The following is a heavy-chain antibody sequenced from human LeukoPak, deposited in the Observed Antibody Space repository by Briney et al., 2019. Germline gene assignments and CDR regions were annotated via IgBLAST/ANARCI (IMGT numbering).Heavy chain of an antibody. CDR2: IYTSGST. CDR1: GGSISSGSYY. D-gene: IGHD6-13*01. J-gene: IGHJ4*02. V-gene: IGHV4-61*02. CDR3: ARGSAEFDY. Sequence: SQTLSLTCTVSGGSISSGSYYWSWIRQPAGKGLEWIGRIYTSGSTNYNPSLKSRVTISVDTSKNQFSLKLSSVTAADTAVYYCARGSAEFDYWGQGTLVTVSS.